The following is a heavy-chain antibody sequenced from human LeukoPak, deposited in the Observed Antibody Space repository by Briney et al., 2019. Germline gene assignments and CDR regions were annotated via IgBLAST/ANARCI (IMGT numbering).Heavy chain of an antibody. CDR2: ISYDGSNK. J-gene: IGHJ4*02. CDR3: AGGSVKPQVHRPAY. Sequence: GGSLRLSCAASGFTFSSYGMHWVRQAPGKGLEWVAVISYDGSNKYYADSVKGRFTISRDNSKNTLYLQMNSLRAEDTAVYYCAGGSVKPQVHRPAYWGQGTLVTVSS. V-gene: IGHV3-33*05. D-gene: IGHD2/OR15-2a*01. CDR1: GFTFSSYG.